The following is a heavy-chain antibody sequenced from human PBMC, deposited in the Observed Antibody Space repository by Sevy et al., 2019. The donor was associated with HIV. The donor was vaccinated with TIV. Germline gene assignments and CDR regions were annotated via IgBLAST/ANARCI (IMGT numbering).Heavy chain of an antibody. V-gene: IGHV4-39*01. J-gene: IGHJ4*02. D-gene: IGHD6-19*01. CDR3: VGRKLTYINGWHYLDY. CDR2: INYSGIA. CDR1: GASISSSGYY. Sequence: SETLSLTCTVSGASISSSGYYWGWIRQPPAKGLEWITSINYSGIAFYNPSLKSRVTISADTSKNQFSLRLSSVTAAGSSIYFCVGRKLTYINGWHYLDYWGQGTVVTVSS.